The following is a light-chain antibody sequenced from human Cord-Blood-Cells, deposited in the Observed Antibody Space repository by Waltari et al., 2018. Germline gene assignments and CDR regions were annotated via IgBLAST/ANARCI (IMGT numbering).Light chain of an antibody. CDR3: QQRSNWLT. V-gene: IGKV3-11*01. CDR1: QSVSSY. J-gene: IGKJ4*01. Sequence: DIVLTQSPATLSLSPGERATLSCRASQSVSSYLAWYQQKPRQAPRLLIYDASNRAPGIPARFSGSGSGTDFTLTISSLETEDFAVYYCQQRSNWLTFGGGTKVEIK. CDR2: DAS.